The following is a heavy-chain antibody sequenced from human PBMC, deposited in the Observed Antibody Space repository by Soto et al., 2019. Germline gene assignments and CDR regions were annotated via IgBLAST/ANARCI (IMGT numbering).Heavy chain of an antibody. CDR1: GFNFDDYA. CDR2: ISWNSANI. CDR3: GKDLRSLRASFYF. Sequence: GGSLRLSCVVSGFNFDDYAMHWVRQIPGKGLEWVSGISWNSANIGYGDDVKGRFTISRDGATQYLFLEMHSLRADDTAVYYCGKDLRSLRASFYFWGKVPRVIVSS. D-gene: IGHD4-17*01. J-gene: IGHJ6*04. V-gene: IGHV3-9*01.